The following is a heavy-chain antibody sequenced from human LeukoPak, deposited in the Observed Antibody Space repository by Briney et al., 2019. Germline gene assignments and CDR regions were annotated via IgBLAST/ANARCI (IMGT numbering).Heavy chain of an antibody. D-gene: IGHD5-18*01. J-gene: IGHJ3*01. CDR2: ISSSSSYI. CDR1: GFTFSSYS. CDR3: ARDQGELDTAMVN. Sequence: TSGGSLRLSCAASGFTFSSYSMNWVRQAPGKGLEWVSSISSSSSYIYYADSVKGRFTISRDNAKNSLYLQMNSLRAEDTAVYYCARDQGELDTAMVNWGQGTMVTVSS. V-gene: IGHV3-21*01.